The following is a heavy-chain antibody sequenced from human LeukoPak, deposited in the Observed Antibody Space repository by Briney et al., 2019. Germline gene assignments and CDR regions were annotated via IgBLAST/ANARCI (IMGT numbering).Heavy chain of an antibody. CDR1: GYTFTGYY. D-gene: IGHD2-15*01. Sequence: GASVKVSCKASGYTFTGYYMHWVRQAPGQGLEWMGWINPNSGGTNYAQKFQGRVTMTRDTSISTAYMELSRLRSDDTAVYYCARNGCSGGSCYSLDYYYYYMDVWGKGTTVTISS. J-gene: IGHJ6*03. V-gene: IGHV1-2*02. CDR2: INPNSGGT. CDR3: ARNGCSGGSCYSLDYYYYYMDV.